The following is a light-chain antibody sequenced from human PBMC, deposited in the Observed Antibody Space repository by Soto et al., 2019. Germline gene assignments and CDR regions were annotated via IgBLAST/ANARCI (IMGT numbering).Light chain of an antibody. CDR3: QHRRT. CDR1: QSVGNY. V-gene: IGKV3-11*01. Sequence: EVVLTQSPATLSLSPGERATLSCRASQSVGNYLAWYQQKPGQAPRLLIYDASNRATGIPARFSGSGSGTDFTLTTSNLEPEDFAVYYCQHRRTFGPGTKVDIK. J-gene: IGKJ3*01. CDR2: DAS.